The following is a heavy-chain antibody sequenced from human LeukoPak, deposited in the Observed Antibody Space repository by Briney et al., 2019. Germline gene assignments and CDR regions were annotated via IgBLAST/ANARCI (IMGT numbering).Heavy chain of an antibody. CDR3: ATNGREAHHFHY. CDR1: GYTFTSYD. J-gene: IGHJ1*01. V-gene: IGHV1-8*03. D-gene: IGHD1-26*01. CDR2: MNPNSGNT. Sequence: ASVKVSCKASGYTFTSYDINWVRQAPGQGLEGMGWMNPNSGNTGYAQKFQGRVTITRNTSISTAYMELSSLRSEDTAVYYCATNGREAHHFHYWGQGTLVTVSS.